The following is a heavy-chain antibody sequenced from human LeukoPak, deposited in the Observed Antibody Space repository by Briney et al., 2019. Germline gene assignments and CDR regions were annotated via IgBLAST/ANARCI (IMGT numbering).Heavy chain of an antibody. CDR3: ARVAGDSGFLPTDQGIDY. CDR1: GFTVSSNY. J-gene: IGHJ4*02. Sequence: GGSLRLSCAASGFTVSSNYMSWVRQAPGKGLEWVSVIYSGGSTYYADSVKGRFTISRDNSKNTLYLQMNSLRAEDTAVYYCARVAGDSGFLPTDQGIDYWGQGTLVTVSS. V-gene: IGHV3-66*01. CDR2: IYSGGST. D-gene: IGHD5-12*01.